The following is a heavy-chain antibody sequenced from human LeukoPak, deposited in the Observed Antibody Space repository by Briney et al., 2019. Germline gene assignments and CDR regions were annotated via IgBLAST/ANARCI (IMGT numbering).Heavy chain of an antibody. CDR3: ARDKYGGPGGFFDY. Sequence: GGSLRLSCAASGFTFNRYGMHWVRQAPGKGLEWVAVIYFDGTNKFYADSVQGRFIISRDNSRNTLYLQMNSLRAEDTAVYYCARDKYGGPGGFFDYWGQGTLVTVSS. V-gene: IGHV3-33*01. CDR2: IYFDGTNK. CDR1: GFTFNRYG. J-gene: IGHJ4*02. D-gene: IGHD4-23*01.